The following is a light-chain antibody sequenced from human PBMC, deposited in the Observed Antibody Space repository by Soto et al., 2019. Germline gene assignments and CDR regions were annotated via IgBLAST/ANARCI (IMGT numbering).Light chain of an antibody. Sequence: DIQMPQSPSTLSGSVGDRVTIPCRASQTISSWLAWYQQKPGKAPKLLIYKASTLKSGVPSRFSGSGSGTEFSLTISSLQPDDFATYYCQQYNHYWTFGQGTKVDIK. CDR2: KAS. CDR1: QTISSW. CDR3: QQYNHYWT. J-gene: IGKJ1*01. V-gene: IGKV1-5*03.